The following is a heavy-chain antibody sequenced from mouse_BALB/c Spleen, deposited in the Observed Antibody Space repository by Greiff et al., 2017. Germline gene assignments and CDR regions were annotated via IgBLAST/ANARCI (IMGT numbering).Heavy chain of an antibody. D-gene: IGHD2-10*02. V-gene: IGHV2-9*02. Sequence: VNVVESGPGLVAPSQSLSITCTVSGFSLTSYGVHWVRQPPGKGLEWLGVIWAGGSTNYNSALMSRLSISKDNSKSQVFLKMNSLQTDDTAMYYCARAKYGNYGFAYWGQGTLVTVSA. J-gene: IGHJ3*01. CDR1: GFSLTSYG. CDR2: IWAGGST. CDR3: ARAKYGNYGFAY.